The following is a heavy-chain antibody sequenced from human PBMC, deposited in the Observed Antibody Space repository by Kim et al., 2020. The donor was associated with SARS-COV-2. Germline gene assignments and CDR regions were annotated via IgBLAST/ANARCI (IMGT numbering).Heavy chain of an antibody. Sequence: GESLKISCKGSGYSFTSYWISWVRQMPGKGLEWMGRIDPSDSYTNYSPSFQGHVTISADKSISTAYLQGSSLKAWDTAMYYCARQGEQWLDWWFDPWARERWPPSPQ. CDR2: IDPSDSYT. D-gene: IGHD6-19*01. V-gene: IGHV5-10-1*01. J-gene: IGHJ5*02. CDR3: ARQGEQWLDWWFDP. CDR1: GYSFTSYW.